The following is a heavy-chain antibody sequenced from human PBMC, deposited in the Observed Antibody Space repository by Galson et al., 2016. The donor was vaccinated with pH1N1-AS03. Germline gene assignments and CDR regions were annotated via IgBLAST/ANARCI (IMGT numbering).Heavy chain of an antibody. CDR1: GYTFRNYG. D-gene: IGHD2/OR15-2a*01. CDR2: IKNNNDNT. J-gene: IGHJ4*02. Sequence: SVKVSCKAPGYTFRNYGITWVRQAPGQGLQWMGWIKNNNDNTIYGQNFQCRVTLTTDPPTNTAYMELKNLRSDDTGVYYCARAFEEYLLRDYSSVFDSWGQGTLVTVAS. V-gene: IGHV1-18*01. CDR3: ARAFEEYLLRDYSSVFDS.